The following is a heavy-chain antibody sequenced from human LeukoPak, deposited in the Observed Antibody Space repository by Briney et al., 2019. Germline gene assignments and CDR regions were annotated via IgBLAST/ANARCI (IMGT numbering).Heavy chain of an antibody. D-gene: IGHD2-21*01. CDR1: GFTFSSYG. Sequence: GGSLRLSCAASGFTFSSYGMHWVRQAPGKGLEWVAFIRYDGSNKYYADSVKGRFTNSRDNSKNTLYLQMNSLRAEDTAVYYCAKGASYCGGDCSVFDPWGQGTLVTVSS. CDR2: IRYDGSNK. V-gene: IGHV3-30*02. CDR3: AKGASYCGGDCSVFDP. J-gene: IGHJ5*02.